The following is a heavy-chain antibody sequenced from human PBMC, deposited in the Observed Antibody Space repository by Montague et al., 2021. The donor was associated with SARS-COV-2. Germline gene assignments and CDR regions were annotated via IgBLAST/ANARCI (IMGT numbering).Heavy chain of an antibody. J-gene: IGHJ6*02. CDR3: ARGGGNAAEDYNDTMDV. CDR2: IYHNGST. Sequence: SETLSLTCTVSGGSISSNYWTWIRQPPGKGLESIGYIYHNGSTKYNPSLKSRVTISVNTSKNQFSLKQRSVSVADTAVYYCARGGGNAAEDYNDTMDVWGQGTTVTVFS. D-gene: IGHD4-23*01. V-gene: IGHV4-59*01. CDR1: GGSISSNY.